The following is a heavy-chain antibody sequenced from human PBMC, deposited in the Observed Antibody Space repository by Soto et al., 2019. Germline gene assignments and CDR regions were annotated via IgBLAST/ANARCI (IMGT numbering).Heavy chain of an antibody. CDR1: GFSLINARMG. V-gene: IGHV2-26*01. Sequence: QVTLKESGPVLVKPTETLTLTCTVSGFSLINARMGVSWIRQPPGKALEGLAHIHSNDEKSYSTSLKTRLTISMDTCTSQVVLTMTNTAPVDTATYYCARMLAVNYYYSDMDLWGKGTTVTVSS. D-gene: IGHD3-22*01. J-gene: IGHJ6*03. CDR3: ARMLAVNYYYSDMDL. CDR2: IHSNDEK.